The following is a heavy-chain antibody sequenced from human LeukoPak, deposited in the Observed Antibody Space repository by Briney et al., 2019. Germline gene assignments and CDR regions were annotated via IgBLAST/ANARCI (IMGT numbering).Heavy chain of an antibody. CDR2: IYYSGST. CDR3: ARQRRIPGIAAAGTLY. Sequence: GSLRLSCADSGFTFTRYWMNWVRQPPGKGLEWIGSIYYSGSTYYNPSLKSRVTISVDTSKNQFSLKLSSVTAADTAVYYCARQRRIPGIAAAGTLYWGQGTLVTVSS. D-gene: IGHD6-13*01. J-gene: IGHJ4*02. V-gene: IGHV4-39*01. CDR1: GFTFTRYW.